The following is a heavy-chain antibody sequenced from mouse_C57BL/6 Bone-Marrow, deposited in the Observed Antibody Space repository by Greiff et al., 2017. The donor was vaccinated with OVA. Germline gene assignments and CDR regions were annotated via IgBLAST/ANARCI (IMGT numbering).Heavy chain of an antibody. D-gene: IGHD1-1*01. V-gene: IGHV1-81*01. Sequence: QVQLQQSGAELARPGASVKLSCKASGYTFTSYGISWVKQRTGQGLEWIGEIYPRSGNTYYNEKFKGKATLTAAKSSSTAYMELRSLTSEDSAVYFCASLRPAWYAYWGQGTLVSVSA. J-gene: IGHJ3*01. CDR2: IYPRSGNT. CDR3: ASLRPAWYAY. CDR1: GYTFTSYG.